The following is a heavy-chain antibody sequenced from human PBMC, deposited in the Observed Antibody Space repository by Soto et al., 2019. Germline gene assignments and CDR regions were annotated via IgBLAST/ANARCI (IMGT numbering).Heavy chain of an antibody. CDR2: ISVDGGDT. D-gene: IGHD6-19*01. J-gene: IGHJ4*02. V-gene: IGHV3-74*01. CDR1: GFTLSDYW. CDR3: AGAPEQRPIDY. Sequence: PEGSLRLSCAASGFTLSDYWMHWVRQVPGKGLLWASRISVDGGDTTYADSVKGRFTISRDNAKNTLYLQMDTLRAEDTAIYYCAGAPEQRPIDYWGQGSLVTVSS.